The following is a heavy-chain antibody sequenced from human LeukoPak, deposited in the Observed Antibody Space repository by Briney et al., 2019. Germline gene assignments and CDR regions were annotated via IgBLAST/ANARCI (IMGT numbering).Heavy chain of an antibody. J-gene: IGHJ4*02. CDR3: ARDLPPYCSGGSCYLGY. Sequence: PGGSLRLSCAASGFTFSNYWMNWVRQAPGKGLEWVANINQDGSEKYYVDSVKGRFTISRDNAKNSLYLQMNSLRAEDTAVYYCARDLPPYCSGGSCYLGYWGQGTLVTVSS. CDR1: GFTFSNYW. CDR2: INQDGSEK. V-gene: IGHV3-7*01. D-gene: IGHD2-15*01.